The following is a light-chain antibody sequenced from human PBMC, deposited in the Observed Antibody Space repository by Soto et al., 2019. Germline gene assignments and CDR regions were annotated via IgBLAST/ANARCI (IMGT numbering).Light chain of an antibody. V-gene: IGKV3-15*01. CDR1: QSVGDN. Sequence: TVMTQSPAALSVSPGDRASLSCRASQSVGDNLAWYQVRPGQSPRLLIYDASTRATGVPVRFTGSGSGTEFTLTIASLQSDDIAIYYCQQFNSYPLTFGGGSKVEIK. CDR2: DAS. J-gene: IGKJ4*01. CDR3: QQFNSYPLT.